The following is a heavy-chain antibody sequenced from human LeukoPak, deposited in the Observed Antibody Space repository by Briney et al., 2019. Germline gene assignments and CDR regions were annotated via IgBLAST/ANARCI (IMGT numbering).Heavy chain of an antibody. V-gene: IGHV1-2*02. CDR1: GYTFTGYY. CDR3: ATLLWFGEWYGMDV. J-gene: IGHJ6*02. D-gene: IGHD3-10*01. Sequence: ASVKVSCKASGYTFTGYYIHWVRQAPGQGLEWMGWINPNSGGTNYAQNFQGRVTMTRDTSISTAYMELSRLRSEDTAVYYCATLLWFGEWYGMDVWGQGTTVTVSS. CDR2: INPNSGGT.